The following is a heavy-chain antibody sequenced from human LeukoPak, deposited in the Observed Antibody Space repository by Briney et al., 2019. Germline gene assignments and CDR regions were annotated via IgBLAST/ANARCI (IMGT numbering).Heavy chain of an antibody. V-gene: IGHV4-59*08. CDR2: IYFSGTT. Sequence: SETLSLTCTVSGVSISSYYWSWIRQPPGKGLEWIGYIYFSGTTKYNPSLESRVTISVDTSKNQFSLKLSSVTAADTAVYYCARRRAEGGSNGHYNWFDPWGQGILVTVSS. J-gene: IGHJ5*02. CDR1: GVSISSYY. CDR3: ARRRAEGGSNGHYNWFDP. D-gene: IGHD6-13*01.